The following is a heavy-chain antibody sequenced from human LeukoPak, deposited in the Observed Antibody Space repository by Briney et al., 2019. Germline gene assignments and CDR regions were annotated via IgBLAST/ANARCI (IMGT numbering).Heavy chain of an antibody. CDR1: GDSISSFH. Sequence: SSETLSLTCTVSGDSISSFHWSWIRQPAGKGLEWIGRIYTSGSTNYNPSLKSRVTMSVDTSKNQFSLKLSSVTAADTAVYYCARHKRYSSSWYNWFDPWGQGTLVTVSS. J-gene: IGHJ5*02. V-gene: IGHV4-4*07. D-gene: IGHD6-13*01. CDR2: IYTSGST. CDR3: ARHKRYSSSWYNWFDP.